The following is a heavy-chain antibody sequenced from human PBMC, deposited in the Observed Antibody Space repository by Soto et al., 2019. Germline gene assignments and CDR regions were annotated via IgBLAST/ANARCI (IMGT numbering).Heavy chain of an antibody. CDR1: GGSISSYY. CDR2: IYYSGST. J-gene: IGHJ4*02. V-gene: IGHV4-59*01. CDR3: ARDKGAAHYDY. Sequence: SETLSLTCTVSGGSISSYYWSWIRQPPGKGLEWLGYIYYSGSTNYNPSLKSRVTISVDTSKNQFSLKLSSVTAADTAAYYCARDKGAAHYDYWGQGTLVTVSS. D-gene: IGHD6-13*01.